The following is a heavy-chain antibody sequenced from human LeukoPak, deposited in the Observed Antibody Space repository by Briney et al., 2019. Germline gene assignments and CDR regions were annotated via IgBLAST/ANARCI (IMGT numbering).Heavy chain of an antibody. Sequence: SETLSLTCTVSGYSISSGYYWGWIRQPPGKGLEWIGSIYHSGSTYYNPSLKSRVTISVDTSKNQFSLKLSSVTAADTAVYYCAGGPYYDFWSGFRGYYFDYRGQGTLVTVSS. J-gene: IGHJ4*02. D-gene: IGHD3-3*01. V-gene: IGHV4-38-2*02. CDR2: IYHSGST. CDR3: AGGPYYDFWSGFRGYYFDY. CDR1: GYSISSGYY.